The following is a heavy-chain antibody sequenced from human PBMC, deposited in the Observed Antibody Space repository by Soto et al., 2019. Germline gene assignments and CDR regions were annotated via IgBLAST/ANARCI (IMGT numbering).Heavy chain of an antibody. Sequence: WETLSLTCAVYGESFSVYYWHWIRQPPGKGLEWVGEINPFGSTNYNPSLKSRVTISVDPSKNQFSLRLSSVTAADTAVYYCVRPFSYGLDVWGQGTTVTVSS. J-gene: IGHJ6*02. V-gene: IGHV4-34*01. CDR1: GESFSVYY. CDR2: INPFGST. CDR3: VRPFSYGLDV.